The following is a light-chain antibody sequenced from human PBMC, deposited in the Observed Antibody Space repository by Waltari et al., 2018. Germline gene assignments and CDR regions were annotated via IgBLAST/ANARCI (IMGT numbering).Light chain of an antibody. Sequence: EIVLTQSQGTLSLSPGESAPLSCRASQSVGSNYLACYQQRPGQAPRLLIYGSSSRATGIPDRFSGSGSGTDFTLSISRLEPEYFAVYYCQHYVRTWAFGQGTKVEIK. CDR2: GSS. J-gene: IGKJ1*01. CDR3: QHYVRTWA. V-gene: IGKV3-20*01. CDR1: QSVGSNY.